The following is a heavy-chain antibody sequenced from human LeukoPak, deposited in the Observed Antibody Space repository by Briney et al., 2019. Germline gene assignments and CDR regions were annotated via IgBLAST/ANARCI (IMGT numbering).Heavy chain of an antibody. J-gene: IGHJ5*02. D-gene: IGHD1-26*01. CDR2: IYYTGST. CDR1: GGSISSYY. CDR3: ARGGNYWPQWWFDP. Sequence: PSETLSLTCTVSGGSISSYYWSWIRQPPGKGLEWIGYIYYTGSTSYNPSLKSRVTMSLDASKNQFSLELNSVTPADTAVYYCARGGNYWPQWWFDPWGRGTLVSVSS. V-gene: IGHV4-59*01.